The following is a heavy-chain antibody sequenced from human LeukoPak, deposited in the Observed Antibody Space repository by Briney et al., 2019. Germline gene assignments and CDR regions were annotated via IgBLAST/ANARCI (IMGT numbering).Heavy chain of an antibody. CDR3: AKDWVRGVIGAFDI. J-gene: IGHJ3*02. CDR1: GFTFSSYA. V-gene: IGHV3-23*01. CDR2: TGSTGVST. D-gene: IGHD3-10*01. Sequence: GGSLRLSCAASGFTFSSYAMNWVRQAPGKGLEWVSATGSTGVSTFYADSVKGRFTVSRDNSKNTLSLQMNSLRAEDTAVYYCAKDWVRGVIGAFDIWGQGTMVTVSS.